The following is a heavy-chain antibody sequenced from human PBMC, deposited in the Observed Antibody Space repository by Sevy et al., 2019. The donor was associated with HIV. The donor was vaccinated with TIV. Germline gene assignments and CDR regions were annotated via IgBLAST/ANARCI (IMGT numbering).Heavy chain of an antibody. CDR3: ARDGGSDRVVYYYGMDV. J-gene: IGHJ6*02. Sequence: GGSLRLSCAASGFTFSSYWMSWVRQAPGKGLEWVANIKQDGSEKYYVDSVKGRFTISRDNAKNSLYLQMNSLRAEDTAVYYCARDGGSDRVVYYYGMDVWGQGTTVTVSS. CDR2: IKQDGSEK. V-gene: IGHV3-7*01. D-gene: IGHD3-22*01. CDR1: GFTFSSYW.